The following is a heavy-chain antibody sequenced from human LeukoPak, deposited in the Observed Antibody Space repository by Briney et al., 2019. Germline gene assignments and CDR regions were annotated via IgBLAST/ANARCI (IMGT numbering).Heavy chain of an antibody. D-gene: IGHD3-16*02. V-gene: IGHV3-23*01. CDR3: ARSLSSRFSGPRRPYYFDS. CDR1: GFTLSSYA. CDR2: ISSSGGST. J-gene: IGHJ4*02. Sequence: GSLRLSCAASGFTLSSYAMSWVRQAPGKGLQWVSGISSSGGSTYYVDSVKGRFTISTDNSKNTLYLQMNSLRAEDTAVYYCARSLSSRFSGPRRPYYFDSWGQGTLVTVSS.